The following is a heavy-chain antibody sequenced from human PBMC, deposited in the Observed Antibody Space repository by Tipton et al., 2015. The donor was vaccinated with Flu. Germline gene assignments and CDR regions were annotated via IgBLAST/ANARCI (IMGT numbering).Heavy chain of an antibody. V-gene: IGHV4-34*01. CDR1: GGSFSGYY. J-gene: IGHJ6*02. Sequence: TLSLTCAVYGGSFSGYYWSWIRQSPGKGLEWIGEINHSGSTNYNPSLKSRVTISVDTSKNQFSLKLSSVTAADTAVYYCARGRVWSTLGYYYGMDVWGQGTPVTVSS. CDR3: ARGRVWSTLGYYYGMDV. CDR2: INHSGST. D-gene: IGHD7-27*01.